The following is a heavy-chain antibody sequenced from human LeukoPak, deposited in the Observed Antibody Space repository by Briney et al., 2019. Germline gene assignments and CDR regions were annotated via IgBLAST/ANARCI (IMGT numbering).Heavy chain of an antibody. CDR1: GYTVTTYD. J-gene: IGHJ4*02. CDR2: MNPNSGNT. V-gene: IGHV1-8*01. D-gene: IGHD3-22*01. CDR3: ARRTYYYDSSGTFIDY. Sequence: ASVRVSCKASGYTVTTYDINWVRQATGQGLEWMGWMNPNSGNTGYAQKLQGRVTMTRDTSISTAYMELSRLRSDDTAVYYCARRTYYYDSSGTFIDYWGQGTLVTVSS.